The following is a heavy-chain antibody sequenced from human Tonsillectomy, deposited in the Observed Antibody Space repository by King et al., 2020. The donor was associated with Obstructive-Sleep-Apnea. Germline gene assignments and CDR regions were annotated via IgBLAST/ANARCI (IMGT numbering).Heavy chain of an antibody. CDR2: IYYSGST. V-gene: IGHV4-39*07. J-gene: IGHJ3*02. D-gene: IGHD2-2*01. CDR3: ARLLGYCSSTSCGVGAFDI. Sequence: QLQESGPGLVKPSETLSLTCTVSGGSISSSSYYWGWIRQPPGKGLEWIGSIYYSGSTYYNPSLKSRVTISVDTSKNQFSLKLSSVTAADTAVYYCARLLGYCSSTSCGVGAFDIWGQGTLVTVSS. CDR1: GGSISSSSYY.